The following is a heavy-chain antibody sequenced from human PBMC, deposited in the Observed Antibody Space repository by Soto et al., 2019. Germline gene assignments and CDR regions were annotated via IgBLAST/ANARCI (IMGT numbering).Heavy chain of an antibody. J-gene: IGHJ4*02. CDR1: GYSFTSYW. CDR2: IYPGDSDT. V-gene: IGHV5-51*01. Sequence: GESLKISCKGSGYSFTSYWIGWVRQMPGKGLEWLGIIYPGDSDTSYSPSFQGQVTISADKSISTAYLQWSSLKASDTAMYYCARSGLGFLEWLWGPDYWGQGTLVTVSS. D-gene: IGHD3-3*01. CDR3: ARSGLGFLEWLWGPDY.